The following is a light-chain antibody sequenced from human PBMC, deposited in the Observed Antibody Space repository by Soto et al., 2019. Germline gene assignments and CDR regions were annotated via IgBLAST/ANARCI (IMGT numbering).Light chain of an antibody. J-gene: IGLJ1*01. V-gene: IGLV1-47*02. CDR3: ASWDDSLNGYV. Sequence: QSVLSQPPSASATPGQRVTFSCSGSSSNIGVHFVYWYQQLPGTAPKLLIYSDNLRPSGVPERFSGSKSGTSASLAISGLRSEDEADYYCASWDDSLNGYVFGTGTKLTVL. CDR2: SDN. CDR1: SSNIGVHF.